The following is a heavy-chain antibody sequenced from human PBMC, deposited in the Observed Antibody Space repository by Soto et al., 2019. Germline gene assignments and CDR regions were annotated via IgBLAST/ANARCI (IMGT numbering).Heavy chain of an antibody. CDR2: ISGSGGST. D-gene: IGHD6-19*01. Sequence: GGSLRLSCAASGFIFSSYAMSWVRQAPGKGLEWVSVISGSGGSTYYADSVKGRFTISRDNSKNTLYLQMNSLRAEDTAVYYCSRRTSGWYFDYWGQGSLVTVSS. J-gene: IGHJ4*02. CDR1: GFIFSSYA. V-gene: IGHV3-23*01. CDR3: SRRTSGWYFDY.